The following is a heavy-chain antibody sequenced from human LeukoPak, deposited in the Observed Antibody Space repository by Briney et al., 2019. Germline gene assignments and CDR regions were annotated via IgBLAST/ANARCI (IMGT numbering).Heavy chain of an antibody. CDR3: AKRSYGSSSVFDY. V-gene: IGHV3-23*01. CDR1: GFTFSSYA. CDR2: ISGSGGST. J-gene: IGHJ4*02. Sequence: GGSLRLSCAASGFTFSSYAMSWVRQAPGKGLEWVSAISGSGGSTYYADSVKGRFTISRDNSKDTLYLQMNSLRAEDTAVYYCAKRSYGSSSVFDYWGQGTLVTVSS. D-gene: IGHD6-6*01.